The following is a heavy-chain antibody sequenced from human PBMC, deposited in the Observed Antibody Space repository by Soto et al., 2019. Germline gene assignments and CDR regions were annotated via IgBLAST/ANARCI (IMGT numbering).Heavy chain of an antibody. J-gene: IGHJ4*02. V-gene: IGHV1-69*01. CDR1: GGTISSFG. CDR2: IVPIDGST. CDR3: ARSFTKSRRGGVAFDY. D-gene: IGHD3-3*01. Sequence: QVQLVQSGAEVKKPGSSVKVSCTTSGGTISSFGMNWVRQAPGQGLEWMGGIVPIDGSTKYAEKFQGRVTITADASTSTVCMDLSSLRSEDTSVYYCARSFTKSRRGGVAFDYWGQGTLLTVSP.